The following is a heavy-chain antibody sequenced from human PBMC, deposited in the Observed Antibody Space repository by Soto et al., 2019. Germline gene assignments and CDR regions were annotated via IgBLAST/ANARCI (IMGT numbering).Heavy chain of an antibody. Sequence: PGGSLRLSCAASGFTFSSYAMHWVRQAPGKGLEWVAVISFDGSNKYYADSVKVRFTISRDNSKNTLFLQMNSLRAEDTAVYYCARDRGYGSGSYYMNYYYYGMDVWGQGTTVTVSS. CDR3: ARDRGYGSGSYYMNYYYYGMDV. CDR1: GFTFSSYA. D-gene: IGHD3-10*01. J-gene: IGHJ6*02. V-gene: IGHV3-30-3*01. CDR2: ISFDGSNK.